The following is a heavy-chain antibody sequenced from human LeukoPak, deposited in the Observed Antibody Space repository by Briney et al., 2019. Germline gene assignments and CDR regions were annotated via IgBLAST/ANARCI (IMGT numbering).Heavy chain of an antibody. D-gene: IGHD4-23*01. V-gene: IGHV3-48*01. CDR1: GFTFSGYT. Sequence: GGSLRLSCAASGFTFSGYTMNWVRQAPGKGLEWVSYITTSSSTMSYADSVKGRFTISRDNAKNSLYLQMNSLRAEDTAVYYCARRLLGTPDYFDYWGQGTLVTVSS. CDR3: ARRLLGTPDYFDY. CDR2: ITTSSSTM. J-gene: IGHJ4*02.